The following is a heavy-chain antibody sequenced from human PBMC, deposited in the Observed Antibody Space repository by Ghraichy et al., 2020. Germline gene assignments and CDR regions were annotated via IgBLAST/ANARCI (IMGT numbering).Heavy chain of an antibody. Sequence: LNISCTVSGGSISNYYWSWIRQPPGKGLEWIGYIYYGGNTKYNPSLKNRVTISVDTSKNQFSLKLSSVTAADTAVYYCARDQGGSGSFYNDGLDVWGQGTTVTVSS. CDR1: GGSISNYY. V-gene: IGHV4-59*01. CDR2: IYYGGNT. CDR3: ARDQGGSGSFYNDGLDV. J-gene: IGHJ6*02. D-gene: IGHD3-10*01.